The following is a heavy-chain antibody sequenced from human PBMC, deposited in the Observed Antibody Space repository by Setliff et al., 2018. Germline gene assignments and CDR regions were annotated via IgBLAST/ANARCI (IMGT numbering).Heavy chain of an antibody. Sequence: SETLSLTCNVSGASISSSYWTWIRQPPGNELGWIGYVYSSSSPYYEPSLESRVTMSIDTSKNQISLQLRSLTAADTAVYYCVRVLYYYSFESWGQGTLVTVSS. CDR2: VYSSSSP. CDR1: GASISSSY. CDR3: VRVLYYYSFES. V-gene: IGHV4-4*08. J-gene: IGHJ4*02. D-gene: IGHD3-22*01.